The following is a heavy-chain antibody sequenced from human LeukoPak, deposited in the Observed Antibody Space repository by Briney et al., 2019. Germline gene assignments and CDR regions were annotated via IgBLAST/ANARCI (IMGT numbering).Heavy chain of an antibody. D-gene: IGHD2-2*02. Sequence: PGGSLRLSCTASGFTFGDYAMSWFRQAPGKGLEWVGFIRSKAYGGTTEYAASVKGRFSISRDDSKSIASLPMNRLKTEDTAVYYCTRDPDMGYCSSTRCYTRGIMRDDYFDYWGQGTLVTVSS. CDR2: IRSKAYGGTT. CDR3: TRDPDMGYCSSTRCYTRGIMRDDYFDY. V-gene: IGHV3-49*03. J-gene: IGHJ4*02. CDR1: GFTFGDYA.